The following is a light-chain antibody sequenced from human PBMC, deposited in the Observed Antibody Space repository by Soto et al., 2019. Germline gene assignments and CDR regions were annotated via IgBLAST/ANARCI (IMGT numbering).Light chain of an antibody. CDR2: KAS. CDR1: QSISNW. Sequence: DLQMTQSPSTLSASVGDRVTITCRASQSISNWLAWYQQKPGKAPKLLIYKASSLESGVPSRFTGSGYGTEFTLTISSLQPDDFATYYCQQYDTYWTFGQGTKVVIK. V-gene: IGKV1-5*03. CDR3: QQYDTYWT. J-gene: IGKJ1*01.